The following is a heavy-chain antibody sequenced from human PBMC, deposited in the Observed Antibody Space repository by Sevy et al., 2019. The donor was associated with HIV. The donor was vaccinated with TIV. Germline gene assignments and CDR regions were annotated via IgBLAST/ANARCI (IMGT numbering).Heavy chain of an antibody. Sequence: ASVKVSCKASGGTFSRYAISWVRQAPGQGLEWMGGIIPIFGTANYAQKFQGRVTITADESTSTAYMELSSLRSEDTAVYYCARDYGDSGWFDPWGQGTLVTVSS. V-gene: IGHV1-69*13. D-gene: IGHD4-17*01. CDR2: IIPIFGTA. CDR3: ARDYGDSGWFDP. J-gene: IGHJ5*02. CDR1: GGTFSRYA.